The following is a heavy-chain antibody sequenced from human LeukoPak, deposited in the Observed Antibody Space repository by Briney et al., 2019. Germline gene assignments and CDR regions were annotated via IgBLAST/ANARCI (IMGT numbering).Heavy chain of an antibody. D-gene: IGHD6-13*01. CDR1: GYDFTSVG. CDR2: ITPYNGNT. J-gene: IGHJ4*02. Sequence: ASVKLSCKASGYDFTSVGITWVRRAPGQGLEWMGWITPYNGNTRYAQKFQCRVAMTTDTSTTTANMELRGLRFNDTAVYYYARAGLGSSWYFDYWDRGTLVTASS. V-gene: IGHV1-18*01. CDR3: ARAGLGSSWYFDY.